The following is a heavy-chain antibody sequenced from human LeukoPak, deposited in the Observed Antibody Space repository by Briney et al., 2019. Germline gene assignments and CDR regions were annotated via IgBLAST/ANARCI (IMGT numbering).Heavy chain of an antibody. CDR2: ISSSSTHK. Sequence: GGSLRLSCAASGFTFDTYTMNWLRQAPGKGLEWVSSISSSSTHKYYADSVEGRLTISRDDAKNSIYLHMNSLRAEDTAVYYCARDPSEVPTAVNWFDPWGQGTLVTVSS. CDR1: GFTFDTYT. V-gene: IGHV3-21*06. J-gene: IGHJ5*02. D-gene: IGHD2-2*01. CDR3: ARDPSEVPTAVNWFDP.